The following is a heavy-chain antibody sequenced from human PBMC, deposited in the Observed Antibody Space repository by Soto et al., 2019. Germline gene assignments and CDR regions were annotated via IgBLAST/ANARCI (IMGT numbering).Heavy chain of an antibody. CDR2: INHSGST. J-gene: IGHJ6*02. CDR1: GGSFSGYY. V-gene: IGHV4-34*01. D-gene: IGHD2-2*02. Sequence: SETLSLTCAVYGGSFSGYYWSWIRQPPGKGLEWIGEINHSGSTNYNPSLKSRVTISVDTSKNQFSLRLSSVTAADTAVYYCARIVVVPAAIRGYYYYGMDVWGQGTTVTVSS. CDR3: ARIVVVPAAIRGYYYYGMDV.